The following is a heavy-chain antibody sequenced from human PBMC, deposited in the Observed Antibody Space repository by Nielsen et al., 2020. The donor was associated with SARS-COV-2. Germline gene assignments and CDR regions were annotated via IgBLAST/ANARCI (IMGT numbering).Heavy chain of an antibody. CDR3: ARKGYYYDSSGYYDGYFDY. D-gene: IGHD3-22*01. V-gene: IGHV3-74*01. J-gene: IGHJ4*02. Sequence: WIRQPPGKGLVWVSRISTDGRSTSYADSVEGRFTISRDNAKNSLYLQMNSLRAEDTAVYYCARKGYYYDSSGYYDGYFDYWGQGTLVTVSS. CDR2: ISTDGRST.